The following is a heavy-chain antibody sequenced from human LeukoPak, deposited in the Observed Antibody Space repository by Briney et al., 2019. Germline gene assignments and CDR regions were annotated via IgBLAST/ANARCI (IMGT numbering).Heavy chain of an antibody. Sequence: GRSLRLSCAASGFTLSSYGMHWVRQAPGKGLEWVAVIWYDGSNKYYADSVKGRFTISRDNSKNTLYLQMNSLRAEDTAVYYCARLRITMVRGVTPVASGYFDYWGQGTLVTVSS. CDR1: GFTLSSYG. CDR3: ARLRITMVRGVTPVASGYFDY. D-gene: IGHD3-10*01. J-gene: IGHJ4*02. V-gene: IGHV3-33*01. CDR2: IWYDGSNK.